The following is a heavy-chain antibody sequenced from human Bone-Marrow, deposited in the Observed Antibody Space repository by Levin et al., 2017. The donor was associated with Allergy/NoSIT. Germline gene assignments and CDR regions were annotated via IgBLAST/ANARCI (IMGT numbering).Heavy chain of an antibody. CDR2: ISGKSSNI. CDR3: TKDSGFYDSSGNYHYYGMDV. Sequence: PGGSLRLSCTASGFSFDDYALHWVRQAPGKGLEWVSGISGKSSNIHYADSVKGRFTISRDNAKNSLFLQMDSLRADDTALYYCTKDSGFYDSSGNYHYYGMDVWGQGTTVTVSS. J-gene: IGHJ6*02. CDR1: GFSFDDYA. D-gene: IGHD3-22*01. V-gene: IGHV3-9*01.